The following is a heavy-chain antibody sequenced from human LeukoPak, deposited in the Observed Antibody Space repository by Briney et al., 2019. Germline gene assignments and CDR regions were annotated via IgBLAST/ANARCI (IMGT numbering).Heavy chain of an antibody. CDR2: IVGSGGIT. D-gene: IGHD1-14*01. J-gene: IGHJ4*02. V-gene: IGHV3-23*01. CDR1: EFTFSTYA. CDR3: TRYNNDHFDY. Sequence: GGSLRLSCAASEFTFSTYAMGWVRQAPGKGLEWVSAIVGSGGITYYADSVKGRFTISRDDSKNTMSVQMDDLRAEDTAVYYCTRYNNDHFDYWGQGTLVTVSS.